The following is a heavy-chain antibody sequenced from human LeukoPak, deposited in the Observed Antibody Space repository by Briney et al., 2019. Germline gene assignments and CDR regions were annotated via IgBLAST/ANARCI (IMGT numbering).Heavy chain of an antibody. D-gene: IGHD1-26*01. CDR2: IYTSGST. Sequence: PSQTLSLTCTVSGASISSGGNFWTWIRQPAGMGLEWIGRIYTSGSTNYNPSLKSRVTISADTSKKQFYLKLNSVTAADTAVYYCARDGIEAIDSWGQGTLVIVSS. CDR1: GASISSGGNF. CDR3: ARDGIEAIDS. J-gene: IGHJ4*02. V-gene: IGHV4-61*02.